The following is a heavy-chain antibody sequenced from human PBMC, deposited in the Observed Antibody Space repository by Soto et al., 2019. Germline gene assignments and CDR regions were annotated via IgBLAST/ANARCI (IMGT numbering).Heavy chain of an antibody. J-gene: IGHJ6*02. D-gene: IGHD2-21*02. Sequence: QITLKESGPTLVKPTQTLTLTCTFSGFSLSTSGVGVGWIRQPPGKAQSGLALIYWNDDKRYSPSLRSRLTINKDTSKNQVVLTMTNMDPVDTATYYCIQSRCGGDCLQSYASHYYYGMDVWGQGTTVTVSS. V-gene: IGHV2-5*01. CDR1: GFSLSTSGVG. CDR3: IQSRCGGDCLQSYASHYYYGMDV. CDR2: IYWNDDK.